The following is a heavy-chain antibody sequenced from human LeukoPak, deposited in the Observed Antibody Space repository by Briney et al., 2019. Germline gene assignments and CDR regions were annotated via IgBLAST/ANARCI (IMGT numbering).Heavy chain of an antibody. V-gene: IGHV3-11*04. J-gene: IGHJ6*03. Sequence: GGSLRLSCAASGFTFSDYYMTWIRQAPGKGLEWVSYISSSGDIANYADSVKGRFTISRDNAANSLYLQMNSLRAEDTAVFYCARSRFGGTYYKYYYMDVWGKGTTVTVSS. CDR2: ISSSGDIA. CDR1: GFTFSDYY. CDR3: ARSRFGGTYYKYYYMDV. D-gene: IGHD3-10*01.